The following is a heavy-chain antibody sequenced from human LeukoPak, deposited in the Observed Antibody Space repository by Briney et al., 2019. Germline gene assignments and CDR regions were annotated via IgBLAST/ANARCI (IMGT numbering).Heavy chain of an antibody. J-gene: IGHJ4*02. V-gene: IGHV3-53*01. CDR1: GFTVSSNY. Sequence: GGSLRLSCAASGFTVSSNYMSWVRQAPGKGLEWVSVIYSGGSTYYADSVKGRFTISRDNSKNTLYLQMNSLRAEDTAVYYCARDLNGAERGYWGQGTLVTVSS. CDR3: ARDLNGAERGY. D-gene: IGHD4-17*01. CDR2: IYSGGST.